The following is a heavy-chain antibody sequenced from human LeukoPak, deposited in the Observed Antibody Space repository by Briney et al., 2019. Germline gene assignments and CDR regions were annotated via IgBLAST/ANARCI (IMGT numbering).Heavy chain of an antibody. J-gene: IGHJ4*02. V-gene: IGHV3-23*01. CDR3: AKATLGATTSVYFDY. D-gene: IGHD1-26*01. CDR1: GFTFSNYW. CDR2: ISGSGGST. Sequence: GGSLRLSCAASGFTFSNYWMAWVRQAPGKGLEWVSAISGSGGSTYYADSVKGRFTISRDNSKNTLYLQMNSLRAEDTAVYYCAKATLGATTSVYFDYWGQGTLVTVSS.